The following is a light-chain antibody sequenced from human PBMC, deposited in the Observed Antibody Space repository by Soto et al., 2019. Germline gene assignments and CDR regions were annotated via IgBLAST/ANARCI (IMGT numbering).Light chain of an antibody. CDR2: GAS. J-gene: IGKJ1*01. CDR3: QQYQNWPPWS. CDR1: QSISNN. V-gene: IGKV3-15*01. Sequence: EIVMTQTPASLSVSPGERATLSCRASQSISNNLAWYQQKPGQAPRLLIYGASARAAGVPARFSGSGSDTEFTLTISNMQSDDSAVYYCQQYQNWPPWSFGQGTKVDIK.